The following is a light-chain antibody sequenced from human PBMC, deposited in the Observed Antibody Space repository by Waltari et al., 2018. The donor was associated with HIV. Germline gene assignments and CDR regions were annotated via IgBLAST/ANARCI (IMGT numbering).Light chain of an antibody. CDR2: EGS. J-gene: IGLJ1*01. V-gene: IGLV2-8*01. Sequence: SALTQPPSASGSPGQSVTISCTGTSSDVGGYAYVSWYQHHPGKVPRLIMYEGSTRPSGVPDRFSGFKSGNTASLTVAGLQAEDEADYYCTSYAGSGESVFGTGTKVTVL. CDR1: SSDVGGYAY. CDR3: TSYAGSGESV.